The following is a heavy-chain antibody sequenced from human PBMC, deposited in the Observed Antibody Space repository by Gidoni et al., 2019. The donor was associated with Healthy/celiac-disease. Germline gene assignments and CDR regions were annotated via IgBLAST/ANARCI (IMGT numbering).Heavy chain of an antibody. D-gene: IGHD3-22*01. V-gene: IGHV3-23*01. J-gene: IGHJ4*02. Sequence: EVKLLESGGGLVQPGGSMRLSCAASGFTFSSYAMSLVRQAPGKGLEWVSAISGSGGSTYYADSVKGRFTISRDNSKNTLYLQMNSLRAEDTAVYYCAKGPYDDSSGYSPNFDYWGQGTLVTVSS. CDR2: ISGSGGST. CDR3: AKGPYDDSSGYSPNFDY. CDR1: GFTFSSYA.